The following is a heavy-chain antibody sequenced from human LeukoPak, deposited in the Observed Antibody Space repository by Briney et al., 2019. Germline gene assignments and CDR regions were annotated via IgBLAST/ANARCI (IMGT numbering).Heavy chain of an antibody. CDR1: GGTFSSYA. CDR3: ARGQGYDSSGYFDY. D-gene: IGHD3-22*01. V-gene: IGHV1-69*05. J-gene: IGHJ4*02. CDR2: IIPIFGTA. Sequence: SVKVSCKASGGTFSSYAISWVRQAPGQGLEWMRGIIPIFGTANYAQKIQGRVTITTDESTSTAYMELSSLRSEDTAVYYCARGQGYDSSGYFDYWGQGTLVTVSS.